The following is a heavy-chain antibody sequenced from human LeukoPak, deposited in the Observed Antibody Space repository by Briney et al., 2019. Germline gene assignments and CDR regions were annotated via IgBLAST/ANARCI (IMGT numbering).Heavy chain of an antibody. Sequence: WVRQPPXXXLEWXGYIYYSGSTNYNPSLKSRVTISVDTSKNQFSLKLSSVTAADTAVYYCARGGFAYYYDSSGYYYFDYWGQGTLVTVSS. CDR2: IYYSGST. J-gene: IGHJ4*02. CDR3: ARGGFAYYYDSSGYYYFDY. V-gene: IGHV4-59*01. D-gene: IGHD3-22*01.